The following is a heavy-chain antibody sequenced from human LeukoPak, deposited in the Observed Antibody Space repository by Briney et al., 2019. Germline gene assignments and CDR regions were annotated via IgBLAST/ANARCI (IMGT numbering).Heavy chain of an antibody. CDR1: GFTFSTSW. Sequence: GGSLRLSCAASGFTFSTSWMHWVRQAPGKGLVWVSRMNSDGSSTSYAESVKGRFTISRDNSKNMLYLEMNSLRAEDTAVYYCAKDGERFLEWSPPLGYWGQGTLVTVSS. V-gene: IGHV3-74*01. CDR2: MNSDGSST. D-gene: IGHD3-3*01. J-gene: IGHJ4*02. CDR3: AKDGERFLEWSPPLGY.